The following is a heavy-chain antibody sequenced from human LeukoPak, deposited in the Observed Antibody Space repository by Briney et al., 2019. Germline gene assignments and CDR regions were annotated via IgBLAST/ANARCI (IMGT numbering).Heavy chain of an antibody. J-gene: IGHJ4*02. D-gene: IGHD3-10*01. CDR3: AGGPPYGSRSDFLDY. Sequence: PGGSMRLSCVAYGFSISSHWMSWVRQAPGKGREWVASLKEDVSARNLVDSVKGRFTICTDNAKNSLNLQMNSLRVEDKAVYYCAGGPPYGSRSDFLDYWGLGTLVTVSS. V-gene: IGHV3-7*01. CDR1: GFSISSHW. CDR2: LKEDVSAR.